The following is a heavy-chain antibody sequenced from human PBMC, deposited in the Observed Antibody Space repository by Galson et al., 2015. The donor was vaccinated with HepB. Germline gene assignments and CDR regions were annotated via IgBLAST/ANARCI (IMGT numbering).Heavy chain of an antibody. CDR1: GFTFSSYG. V-gene: IGHV3-30*18. CDR3: AKDRSGIVSTYMDV. D-gene: IGHD2/OR15-2a*01. CDR2: ISYDGSNK. Sequence: SLRLSCAASGFTFSSYGMHWVRQAPGKGLEWVAVISYDGSNKYYADSVKGRFTISRDNSKNTLYLQMNSLRAEDTAVYYCAKDRSGIVSTYMDVWGKGTTVTVSS. J-gene: IGHJ6*03.